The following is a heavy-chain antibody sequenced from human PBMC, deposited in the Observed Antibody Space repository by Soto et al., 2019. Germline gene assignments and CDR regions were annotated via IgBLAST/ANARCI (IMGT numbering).Heavy chain of an antibody. J-gene: IGHJ4*02. CDR2: ISYDGSNK. CDR1: GFTFSSYG. D-gene: IGHD1-26*01. CDR3: ARSPYSVSYLAYGDY. Sequence: QVQLVESGGGVVQPGRSLRLSCAASGFTFSSYGMHWVRQAPGKGLEWVAVISYDGSNKYYADSVKGRFTISRDNSKNTLYLQMNSLRAEDTAVYYCARSPYSVSYLAYGDYWGQGTLVTVSS. V-gene: IGHV3-30*03.